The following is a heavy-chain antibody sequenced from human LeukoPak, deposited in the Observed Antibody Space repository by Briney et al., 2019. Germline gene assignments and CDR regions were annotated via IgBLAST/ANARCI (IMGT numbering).Heavy chain of an antibody. CDR2: IYSGGST. D-gene: IGHD2-21*01. J-gene: IGHJ3*02. CDR3: ARDQGVKGAFDI. CDR1: GFTFSTYA. Sequence: GGSLRLSCAASGFTFSTYAMSWVRQAPGKGLEWVSVIYSGGSTYYADSVKGRFTISRDNSKNTLYLQMNSLRAEDTAVYYCARDQGVKGAFDIWGQGTMVTVSS. V-gene: IGHV3-66*01.